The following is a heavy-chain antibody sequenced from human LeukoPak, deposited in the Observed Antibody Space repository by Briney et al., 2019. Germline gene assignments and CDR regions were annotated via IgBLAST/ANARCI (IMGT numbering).Heavy chain of an antibody. CDR1: GFTFTSSA. CDR3: AAISIFGVVPFDY. CDR2: IVVGSGNT. V-gene: IGHV1-58*02. Sequence: SVKVSCKASGFTFTSSAMQWVRQARGQRLEWIGWIVVGSGNTNYAQKFQERVTITRDMSTSTAYMELSSLRSEDTAVYYCAAISIFGVVPFDYWGQGTLVTVSS. J-gene: IGHJ4*02. D-gene: IGHD3-3*01.